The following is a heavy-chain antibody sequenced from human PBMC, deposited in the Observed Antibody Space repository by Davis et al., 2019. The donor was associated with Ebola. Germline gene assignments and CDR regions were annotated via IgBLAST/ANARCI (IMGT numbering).Heavy chain of an antibody. J-gene: IGHJ6*02. CDR1: GYNYDNYW. V-gene: IGHV5-51*01. CDR2: IFGGDGDT. Sequence: PGGSLRLSCRASGYNYDNYWIAWVRQMPGKGLEWVGSIFGGDGDTRYSPSFQGHVTISADKSTATAYVQWTSVEASDSAMYYCARRDYYSLDVWGPGTTVTVSS. CDR3: ARRDYYSLDV.